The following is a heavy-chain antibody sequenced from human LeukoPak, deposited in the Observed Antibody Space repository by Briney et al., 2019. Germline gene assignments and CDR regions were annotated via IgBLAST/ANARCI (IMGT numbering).Heavy chain of an antibody. J-gene: IGHJ4*02. CDR2: TYYTGST. D-gene: IGHD3-22*01. Sequence: PSETLSLTCTVSGGSIRSYYWSWMRQSPGKGLEWIGYTYYTGSTNYNPSLKTRVTISVDTSKNQFSLKLSSVTAADTAVYYCARGTRGFYDTTGYYYDYWGQGTLVTVSS. CDR3: ARGTRGFYDTTGYYYDY. V-gene: IGHV4-59*01. CDR1: GGSIRSYY.